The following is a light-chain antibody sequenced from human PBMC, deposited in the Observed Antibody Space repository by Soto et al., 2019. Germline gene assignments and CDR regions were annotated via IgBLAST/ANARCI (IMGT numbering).Light chain of an antibody. CDR1: SSDVGGYNY. CDR2: EVS. Sequence: HSALTHPASVSGSPGQSITISCTGTSSDVGGYNYVSWYQQHPGKAPKLMIYEVSNRPSGVSNRFSGSKSGNTASLTISGLQAEDEAEYYCSSYTNINTRACVFGTGTKVTVL. V-gene: IGLV2-14*01. J-gene: IGLJ1*01. CDR3: SSYTNINTRACV.